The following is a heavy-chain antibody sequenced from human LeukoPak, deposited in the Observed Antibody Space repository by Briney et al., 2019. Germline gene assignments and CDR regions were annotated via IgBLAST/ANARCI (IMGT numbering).Heavy chain of an antibody. V-gene: IGHV3-48*03. CDR2: ISSSGSTI. Sequence: GGSLRLSCAASGFAFSSYEMNWVRQAPGKGLEWVSYISSSGSTIYYADSVKGRFTISRDNAKNSLYLQMNSLRAEDTAVDYCAELGITMIGGVWGKGTTVTISS. CDR3: AELGITMIGGV. J-gene: IGHJ6*04. CDR1: GFAFSSYE. D-gene: IGHD3-10*02.